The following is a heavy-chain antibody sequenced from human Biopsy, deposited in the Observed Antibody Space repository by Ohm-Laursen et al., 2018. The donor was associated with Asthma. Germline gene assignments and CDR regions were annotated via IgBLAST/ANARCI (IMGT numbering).Heavy chain of an antibody. CDR1: GGSISVSNW. CDR3: ARRWRSYDSSNYYLDQ. J-gene: IGHJ4*02. V-gene: IGHV4-4*01. CDR2: IYHLGNA. Sequence: PGTLSLTCDDSGGSISVSNWWSWVRQPPGRGLEWIGQIYHLGNANYNPSLKSRVTMSVDKSKNQFSLKLTSVTAADTAVYFCARRWRSYDSSNYYLDQWGQGTLVTVSS. D-gene: IGHD3-22*01.